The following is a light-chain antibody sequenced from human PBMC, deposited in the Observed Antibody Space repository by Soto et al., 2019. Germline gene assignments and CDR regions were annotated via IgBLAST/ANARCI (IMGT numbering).Light chain of an antibody. CDR1: QSVSSSY. J-gene: IGKJ1*01. V-gene: IGKV3-20*01. Sequence: IVLTESLGTLALSTGEGATLSCRASQSVSSSYLAWYQQKSGQAPRLLIYGASNRATGIPDRFSGSGSGTDFTLTISRLEPEDFAVYYCQQYGRSSWTFGQGTK. CDR2: GAS. CDR3: QQYGRSSWT.